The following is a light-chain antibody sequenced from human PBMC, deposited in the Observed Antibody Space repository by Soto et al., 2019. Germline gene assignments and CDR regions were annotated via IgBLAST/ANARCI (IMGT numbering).Light chain of an antibody. J-gene: IGLJ1*01. CDR2: GNS. CDR1: SSNIGAGYD. V-gene: IGLV1-40*01. Sequence: QLVLTQPPSVSGAPGQRVTISCTGSSSNIGAGYDVHWYQQLPGTAPKLLIYGNSNRPSGVPDRFSGSQSGTSASLAITGLQAEDEADYYCQSYDSSLIYVFGTGTKLTVL. CDR3: QSYDSSLIYV.